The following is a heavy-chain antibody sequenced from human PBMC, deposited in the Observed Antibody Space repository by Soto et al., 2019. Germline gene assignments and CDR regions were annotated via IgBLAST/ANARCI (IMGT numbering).Heavy chain of an antibody. CDR1: GGSISTNW. J-gene: IGHJ4*02. CDR2: SYHSGRT. V-gene: IGHV4-4*02. CDR3: ARHIAVSGTRGFDF. D-gene: IGHD6-19*01. Sequence: QVQLQESGPGLMKPSGTLSLTCAVSGGSISTNWWSWVRQPPGKGLEWIGESYHSGRTNYNPSLMNRATVSMDKSQNLLSLNLNSVTAADTAVYYCARHIAVSGTRGFDFWGQGTLVTVSS.